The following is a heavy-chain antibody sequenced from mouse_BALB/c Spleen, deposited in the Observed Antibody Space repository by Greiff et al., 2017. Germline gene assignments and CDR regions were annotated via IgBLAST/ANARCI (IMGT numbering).Heavy chain of an antibody. CDR1: GYTFTSYW. D-gene: IGHD1-1*01. CDR3: TRLGLLRSHYAMDY. Sequence: LQQPGSELVRPGASVKLSCKASGYTFTSYWMHWVKQRPGQGLEWIGNIYPGSGSTNYDEKFKSKATLTVDTSSSTAYMQLSSLTSEDSAVYYCTRLGLLRSHYAMDYWGQGTSVTVSS. J-gene: IGHJ4*01. V-gene: IGHV1S22*01. CDR2: IYPGSGST.